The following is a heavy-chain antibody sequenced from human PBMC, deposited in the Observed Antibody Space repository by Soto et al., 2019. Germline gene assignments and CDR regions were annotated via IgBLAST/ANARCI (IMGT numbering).Heavy chain of an antibody. D-gene: IGHD6-19*01. V-gene: IGHV5-51*01. J-gene: IGHJ4*02. CDR2: IYPGDSDT. CDR3: ARRQWLGHFDY. CDR1: GYSVTSDW. Sequence: GEALKSSGKGSGYSVTSDWIGWVRQMPGKGLEWMGIIYPGDSDTRYSPSFQDPVTISADKSISTAYLQWSSLKASDTAMYYCARRQWLGHFDYWGQGTPVTVSS.